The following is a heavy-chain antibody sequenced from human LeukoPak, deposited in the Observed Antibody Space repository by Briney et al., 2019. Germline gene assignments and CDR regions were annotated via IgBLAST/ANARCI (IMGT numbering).Heavy chain of an antibody. J-gene: IGHJ6*02. CDR2: IDHSGST. CDR3: ARAKYYYGSGNYLPYYYYYGMDV. D-gene: IGHD3-10*01. V-gene: IGHV4-34*01. CDR1: GGSLSGYY. Sequence: PSETLSLTCAVYGGSLSGYYWSWIRQPPGKGLEWIGEIDHSGSTNYNPSLKSRVTISVDTSKNQFSLKLSSVTAADTALYYCARAKYYYGSGNYLPYYYYYGMDVWGQGTTVTVSS.